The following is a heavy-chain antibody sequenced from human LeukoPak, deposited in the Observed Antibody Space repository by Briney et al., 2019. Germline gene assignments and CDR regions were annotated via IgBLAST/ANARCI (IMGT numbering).Heavy chain of an antibody. CDR2: ISSSSSYI. V-gene: IGHV3-21*01. Sequence: PGGSLRLSCAASGFTFSSYSMNWVRQAPGKGLEWVSSISSSSSYIYYADSVKGRFTISRDNVKNSLYLHINSLRAEDTAVYYCARDSFETDIDYWGQGTLVTVSS. CDR1: GFTFSSYS. D-gene: IGHD1-14*01. J-gene: IGHJ4*02. CDR3: ARDSFETDIDY.